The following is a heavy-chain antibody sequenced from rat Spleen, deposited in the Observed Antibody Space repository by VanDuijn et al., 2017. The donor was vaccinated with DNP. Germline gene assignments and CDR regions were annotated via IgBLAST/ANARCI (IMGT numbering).Heavy chain of an antibody. J-gene: IGHJ2*01. D-gene: IGHD1-11*01. V-gene: IGHV5-22*01. Sequence: EVQLVESGGDLVQPGRSLTLSCAASGFTFSDYYMAWVRQAPKKGLEWVATISYEGSRIHYGESVKGRFTISRDNAESTLYLQMDSLRSEDTATYYCARLFFYHNSERYFDYWGQGVMVTVSS. CDR2: ISYEGSRI. CDR3: ARLFFYHNSERYFDY. CDR1: GFTFSDYY.